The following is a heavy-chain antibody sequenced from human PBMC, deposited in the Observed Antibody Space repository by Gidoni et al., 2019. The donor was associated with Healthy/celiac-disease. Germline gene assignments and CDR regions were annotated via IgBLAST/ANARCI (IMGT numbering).Heavy chain of an antibody. CDR1: GGSLSSSSYY. Sequence: QLQLQESGPGLVKPSETLSLTCTVSGGSLSSSSYYWGWIRQPPGKGLEWIGSIYYSGSTYYNPSLKSRVTISVDTSKNQFSLKLSSVTAADTAVYYCATEYSISGAYYYGMDVWGQGTTVTVSS. CDR3: ATEYSISGAYYYGMDV. V-gene: IGHV4-39*02. CDR2: IYYSGST. D-gene: IGHD3-3*01. J-gene: IGHJ6*02.